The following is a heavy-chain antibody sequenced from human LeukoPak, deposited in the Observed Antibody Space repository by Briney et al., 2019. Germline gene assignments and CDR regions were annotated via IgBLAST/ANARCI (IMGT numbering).Heavy chain of an antibody. CDR3: ARGVLRFLEWLSAYAFDI. Sequence: GGSLRLSCAACGFTFSSYDMHWVRQATGKGLEWVSAIGTAGDTYYPGSVKGHFTISRENAKNSLYLQMNSLRAGDTAVYYCARGVLRFLEWLSAYAFDIWGQGTMVTVSS. CDR1: GFTFSSYD. CDR2: IGTAGDT. V-gene: IGHV3-13*03. D-gene: IGHD3-3*01. J-gene: IGHJ3*02.